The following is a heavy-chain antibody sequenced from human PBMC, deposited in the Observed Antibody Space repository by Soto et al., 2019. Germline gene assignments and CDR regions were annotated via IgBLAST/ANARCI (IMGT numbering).Heavy chain of an antibody. V-gene: IGHV4-4*02. D-gene: IGHD3-9*01. CDR1: GGSISSSNW. CDR2: ISHSGST. CDR3: ARSYFDWLLPFDY. J-gene: IGHJ4*02. Sequence: PSENLSLTCAVSGGSISSSNWWSWVRQRPGKGLEWIGEISHSGSTNYNPSLKSRVTISVDKSKNQFSLKLSSVTAADTAVYYCARSYFDWLLPFDYWGRGTLVTVSS.